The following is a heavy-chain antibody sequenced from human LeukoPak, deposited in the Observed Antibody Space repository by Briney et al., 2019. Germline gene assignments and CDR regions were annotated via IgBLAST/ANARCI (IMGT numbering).Heavy chain of an antibody. J-gene: IGHJ4*02. CDR1: GGSFSVYY. CDR3: ARGVLIRGAVDRYCTNGVCPRFDY. V-gene: IGHV4-34*01. CDR2: INHSGST. D-gene: IGHD2-8*01. Sequence: PSETLSLTCAVYGGSFSVYYWNWTRQPPGKGLEWIGEINHSGSTNYNPSLKSRVTISVDTSKNQFSLNLSSVTAADTAVYYCARGVLIRGAVDRYCTNGVCPRFDYWGQGTLVTVSS.